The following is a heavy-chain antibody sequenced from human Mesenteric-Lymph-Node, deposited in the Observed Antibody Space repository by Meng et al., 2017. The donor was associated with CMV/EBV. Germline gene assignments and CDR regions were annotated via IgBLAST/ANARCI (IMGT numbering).Heavy chain of an antibody. D-gene: IGHD2-2*01. Sequence: ASVKVSCKASGYTFTSYDVIWVRQATGQGLEWMGWTNPNSGDTGYTQKFQGRIAMTRSTSISTAYMELSSLRSEDTAVYYCARASGDQLLLSDIWGQGTMVTVSS. CDR1: GYTFTSYD. V-gene: IGHV1-8*01. J-gene: IGHJ3*02. CDR3: ARASGDQLLLSDI. CDR2: TNPNSGDT.